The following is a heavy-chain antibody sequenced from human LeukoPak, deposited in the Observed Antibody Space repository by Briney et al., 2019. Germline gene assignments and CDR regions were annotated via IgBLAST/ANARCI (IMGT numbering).Heavy chain of an antibody. Sequence: PGGSLRLSCAASRFTVSSNYMSWVRQAPGKGLGWVSGISGSGSSTYYADSVKGRFTLSRDYPKNTLYLQMNSLRAEDTAVYFCAKYSGSYYYPPNWDSWGQGTLVTVSS. CDR2: ISGSGSST. CDR1: RFTVSSNY. D-gene: IGHD1-26*01. J-gene: IGHJ4*02. CDR3: AKYSGSYYYPPNWDS. V-gene: IGHV3-23*01.